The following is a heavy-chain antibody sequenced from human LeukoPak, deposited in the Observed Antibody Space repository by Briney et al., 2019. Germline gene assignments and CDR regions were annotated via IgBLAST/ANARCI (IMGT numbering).Heavy chain of an antibody. CDR1: GFTFSGYG. D-gene: IGHD3-10*01. J-gene: IGHJ6*04. Sequence: GGSLRLSCAASGFTFSGYGVHWVRQAPGKGLEWVAVISYDGSNKYYADSVKGRFTISRDNSKNTLYLQMNSLRAEDTAVYYCAKLSYYGSGSYRRAAMDVWGKGTTVTVSS. V-gene: IGHV3-30*18. CDR2: ISYDGSNK. CDR3: AKLSYYGSGSYRRAAMDV.